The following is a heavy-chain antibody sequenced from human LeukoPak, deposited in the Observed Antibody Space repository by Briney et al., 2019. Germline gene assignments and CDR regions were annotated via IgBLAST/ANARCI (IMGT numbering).Heavy chain of an antibody. CDR2: IYYSGST. J-gene: IGHJ4*02. CDR3: ARSGRGEIKPGGATCYYDSSGYYPRPFDY. Sequence: SSETLSLTCTVSGGSISSYYWSWIRQPPGKGLEWIGYIYYSGSTNYNPSLKSRVTISVDTSKNQFSLKLSSVTAADTAVYYCARSGRGEIKPGGATCYYDSSGYYPRPFDYWGQGTLVTVSS. V-gene: IGHV4-59*08. D-gene: IGHD3-22*01. CDR1: GGSISSYY.